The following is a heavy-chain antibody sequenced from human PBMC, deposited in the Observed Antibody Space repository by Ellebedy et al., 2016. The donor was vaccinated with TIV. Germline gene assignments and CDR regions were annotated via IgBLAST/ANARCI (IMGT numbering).Heavy chain of an antibody. V-gene: IGHV3-23*01. J-gene: IGHJ4*02. CDR3: AKGTSSGFNYDRVGFEY. Sequence: GGSLRLSCAASGFTFGSFAMHWVRQAPGKGLEWLSVISGDGANTYHADSVKGRFTVPRDNSKNTLYLQMNRLRTEDTAVYYCAKGTSSGFNYDRVGFEYWGQGTLVTVSS. CDR1: GFTFGSFA. CDR2: ISGDGANT. D-gene: IGHD3-22*01.